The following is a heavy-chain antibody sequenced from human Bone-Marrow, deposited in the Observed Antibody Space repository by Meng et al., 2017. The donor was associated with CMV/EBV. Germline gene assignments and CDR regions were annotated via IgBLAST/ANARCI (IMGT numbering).Heavy chain of an antibody. CDR2: IIPILGIT. Sequence: SVKVSCKASGGSFSRYVISWVRQAPGQGPEWMGGIIPILGITNYAQKVQGRLTITADKSTTTGYMEWSSLRAEDTAVYYCVFSEEYYHFRSGPDWYYHYGMDVWGQGTTVTVSS. V-gene: IGHV1-69*10. CDR3: VFSEEYYHFRSGPDWYYHYGMDV. D-gene: IGHD3-3*01. J-gene: IGHJ6*02. CDR1: GGSFSRYV.